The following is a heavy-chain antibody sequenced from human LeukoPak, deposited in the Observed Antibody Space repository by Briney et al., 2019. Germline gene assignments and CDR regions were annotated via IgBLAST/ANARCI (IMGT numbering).Heavy chain of an antibody. Sequence: ASVKVSCKASGYTCTGSYIQSVRQAPGQGVGRMGWINPNSGGTNYAQRFEGRVTVTRDTSISTAYMELSRLRSDDTAVYYCARALSNLRLYYFDYWGQGALVTVSS. CDR3: ARALSNLRLYYFDY. J-gene: IGHJ4*02. CDR2: INPNSGGT. D-gene: IGHD4-11*01. CDR1: GYTCTGSY. V-gene: IGHV1-2*02.